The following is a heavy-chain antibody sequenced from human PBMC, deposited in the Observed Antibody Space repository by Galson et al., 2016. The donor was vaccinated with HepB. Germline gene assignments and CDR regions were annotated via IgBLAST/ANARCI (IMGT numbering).Heavy chain of an antibody. V-gene: IGHV6-1*01. D-gene: IGHD7-27*01. CDR3: ARSYLLGRGFGS. J-gene: IGHJ4*02. CDR1: GDSVSNNNAG. Sequence: CAISGDSVSNNNAGWYWIRQSPSRGLECLGRTFYRSKWHFDYAESVESRIAINPDTAKNQFSLQLNSVTPEDTSIYYCARSYLLGRGFGSWGQGTLVAVSS. CDR2: TFYRSKWHF.